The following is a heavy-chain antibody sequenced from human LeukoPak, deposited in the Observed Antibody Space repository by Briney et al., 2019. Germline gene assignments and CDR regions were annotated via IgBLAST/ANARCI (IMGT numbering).Heavy chain of an antibody. CDR1: GGSISTSSYY. V-gene: IGHV4-39*07. CDR3: ASSHGYSMIVRR. D-gene: IGHD3-22*01. CDR2: IFYSGST. J-gene: IGHJ4*02. Sequence: SETLSLTCTVSGGSISTSSYYWGWVRQPPGKGLEWIGNIFYSGSTYYSPSLKSRVTISLDTSKNQFSLKLSSVTAADTAVYYCASSHGYSMIVRRWGQGTLVTVSS.